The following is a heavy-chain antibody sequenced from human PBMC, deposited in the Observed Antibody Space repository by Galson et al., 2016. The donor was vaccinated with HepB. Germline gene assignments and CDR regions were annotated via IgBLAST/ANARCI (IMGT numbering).Heavy chain of an antibody. CDR1: GYTFTSYG. CDR2: ISGYNGNT. J-gene: IGHJ4*02. CDR3: ARDQYCSSSSCYTKDFDY. Sequence: SVKVSCKASGYTFTSYGISWVRQAPGQGLEWMGWISGYNGNTNYAQKLQGRVTMTKDTSTSTAYMELRSLRSDDTAVYYGARDQYCSSSSCYTKDFDYWGQGTLVTASS. V-gene: IGHV1-18*01. D-gene: IGHD2-2*02.